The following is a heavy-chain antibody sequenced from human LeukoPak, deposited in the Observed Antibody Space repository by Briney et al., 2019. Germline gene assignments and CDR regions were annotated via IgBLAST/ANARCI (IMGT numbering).Heavy chain of an antibody. D-gene: IGHD4-17*01. CDR2: MNPNSGNT. CDR1: GYTFTSYD. Sequence: ASVKVSCKASGYTFTSYDINWVRQATGQGLEWMGWMNPNSGNTGYAQKFQGRVTMTRNTSISTAYMELSSLRSEDTAVYYCASYGDYAYDAFDIWGQGTMVTVSS. J-gene: IGHJ3*02. V-gene: IGHV1-8*01. CDR3: ASYGDYAYDAFDI.